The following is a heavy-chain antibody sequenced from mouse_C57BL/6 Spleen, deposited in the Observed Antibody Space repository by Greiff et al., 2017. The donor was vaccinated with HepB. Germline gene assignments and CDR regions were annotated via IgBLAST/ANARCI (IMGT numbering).Heavy chain of an antibody. J-gene: IGHJ2*01. V-gene: IGHV1-80*01. CDR2: IYPGDGDT. CDR1: GYAFSSYW. CDR3: ARGGYPRTFDY. Sequence: VQLQQSGAELVKPGASVKISCKASGYAFSSYWMNWVKQRPGKGLEWIGQIYPGDGDTNYNGKFKGKATLTADKSSSTAYMQLSSLTSEDSAVYFWARGGYPRTFDYWGQGTTLTVSS. D-gene: IGHD3-1*01.